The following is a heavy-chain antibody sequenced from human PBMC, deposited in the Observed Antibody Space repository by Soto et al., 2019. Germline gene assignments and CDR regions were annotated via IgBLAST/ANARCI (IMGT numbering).Heavy chain of an antibody. D-gene: IGHD2-21*01. CDR1: GYTFSNNW. CDR3: ARDHSISSSGAWWLDP. Sequence: ASVKVSCKASGYTFSNNWIHWVRRAPGQGLEWMGVINPSGYITNYAQKFQGRVTLTTDTATRTVYMQLNSLTSGDTAVYYCARDHSISSSGAWWLDPWGQGTLVTVSS. J-gene: IGHJ5*02. CDR2: INPSGYIT. V-gene: IGHV1-46*01.